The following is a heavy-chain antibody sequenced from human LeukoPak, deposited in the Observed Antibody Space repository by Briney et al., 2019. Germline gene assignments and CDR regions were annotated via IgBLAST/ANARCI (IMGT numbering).Heavy chain of an antibody. Sequence: GGSLRLSCAASGFTFSDYYMPWVRQAPAGGLEWVANIKHDGSEEDYVDSLKGRFTISRDNAKNSLYLQMNSLRVEDTAVYYCARVGSSSSWFFDYWGQGTLVTVSS. CDR3: ARVGSSSSWFFDY. CDR2: IKHDGSEE. CDR1: GFTFSDYY. V-gene: IGHV3-7*01. J-gene: IGHJ4*02. D-gene: IGHD6-13*01.